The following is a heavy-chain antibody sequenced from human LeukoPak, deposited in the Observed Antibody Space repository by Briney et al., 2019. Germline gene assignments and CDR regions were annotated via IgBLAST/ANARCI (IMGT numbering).Heavy chain of an antibody. Sequence: PGGSLRLSCAASGFTLSSYGIHWVRRAPGKGLEWVAAVSNDGNNKYYADSVKGRFTISRDNSKSTLFLQMDSLRDEDSAVYYCAKVAVRGLNCFDYWGQGTLVTVSS. CDR2: VSNDGNNK. J-gene: IGHJ4*02. CDR3: AKVAVRGLNCFDY. CDR1: GFTLSSYG. V-gene: IGHV3-30*18.